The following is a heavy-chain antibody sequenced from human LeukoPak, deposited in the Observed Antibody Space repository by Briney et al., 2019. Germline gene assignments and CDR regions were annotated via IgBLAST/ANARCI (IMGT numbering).Heavy chain of an antibody. D-gene: IGHD6-13*01. CDR3: ARGSWYWVY. CDR2: LGTNGDS. J-gene: IGHJ4*02. CDR1: GFSFSTYD. Sequence: GGSLRLSCVASGFSFSTYDMYWVRQAAGRGLEWVSALGTNGDSYYLGSVKGRLTISRDNTKNSLYLEMNSLRAEDTALYFCARGSWYWVYWGQGTLLTVSS. V-gene: IGHV3-13*01.